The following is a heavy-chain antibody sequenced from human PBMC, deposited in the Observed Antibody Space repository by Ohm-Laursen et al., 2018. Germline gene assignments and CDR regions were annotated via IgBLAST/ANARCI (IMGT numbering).Heavy chain of an antibody. J-gene: IGHJ4*02. CDR2: ILYSGST. CDR3: ARYNGNFDS. Sequence: ETLSLTRTVSGGSISGYYWSWIRQPPGKGLEWIGYILYSGSTNYNPSLKSRLTMSVDTSQNQFSLKLSSVTAADTAVYYCARYNGNFDSWGQGTLITVSS. CDR1: GGSISGYY. D-gene: IGHD1-14*01. V-gene: IGHV4-59*01.